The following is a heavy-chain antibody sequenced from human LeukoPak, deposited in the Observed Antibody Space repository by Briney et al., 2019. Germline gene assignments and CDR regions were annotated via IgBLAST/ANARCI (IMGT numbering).Heavy chain of an antibody. V-gene: IGHV3-23*01. CDR1: GDSVSTTN. D-gene: IGHD3-9*01. J-gene: IGHJ4*02. CDR3: ANTHLYDILTGFRRAGFGY. CDR2: ISGRSGST. Sequence: GTLSLTCAVSGDSVSTTNWWSWVRQAPGKGLEWVSAISGRSGSTYYADSVKGRFTISRDNSKNTLYLQMNSLRAEDTAVYYCANTHLYDILTGFRRAGFGYWGQGTLVTVSS.